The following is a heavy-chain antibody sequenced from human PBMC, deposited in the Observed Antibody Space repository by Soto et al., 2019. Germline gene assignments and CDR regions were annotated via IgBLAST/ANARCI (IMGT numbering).Heavy chain of an antibody. CDR2: ISSSSSYM. D-gene: IGHD3-10*01. V-gene: IGHV3-21*01. CDR3: ARDHYGSGNYYFDY. Sequence: LRLSCAASGFTFSTYSMNWVRQAPGKGLEWVSFISSSSSYMNYADSVKGRFTISRDNAKNSLYLHMNSLRAEDTAVYYCARDHYGSGNYYFDYWGQGTLVTVSS. J-gene: IGHJ4*02. CDR1: GFTFSTYS.